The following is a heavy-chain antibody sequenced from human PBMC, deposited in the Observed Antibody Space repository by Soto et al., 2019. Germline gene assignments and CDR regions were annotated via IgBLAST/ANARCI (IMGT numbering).Heavy chain of an antibody. V-gene: IGHV4-59*08. CDR3: ARSLAVAGDYYFDY. J-gene: IGHJ4*02. D-gene: IGHD6-19*01. CDR1: GDSISSYY. CDR2: ISYSATT. Sequence: QVQLQESGPGLVKPSETLSLTCTVSGDSISSYYWSWIRQPPGKGLEWIAYISYSATTNYNPSLKSRVTISVDTSKNQFSLKLSSVTAADTAVYYCARSLAVAGDYYFDYWGQGTLVTVSS.